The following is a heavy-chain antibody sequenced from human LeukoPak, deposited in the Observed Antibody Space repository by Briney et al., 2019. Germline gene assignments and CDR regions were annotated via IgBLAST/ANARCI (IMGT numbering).Heavy chain of an antibody. J-gene: IGHJ4*02. CDR3: ARDHGITGTTIYPL. D-gene: IGHD1-7*01. V-gene: IGHV3-48*03. CDR1: GFTVSSYE. Sequence: GGSLRLSCAASGFTVSSYEMNWVRQAPGKGLEWVSYISSSGSTMYYADSVKGRFTISRDNAKNSLYLQMNSLRAEDTAVYYSARDHGITGTTIYPLWGQGTLVTVSS. CDR2: ISSSGSTM.